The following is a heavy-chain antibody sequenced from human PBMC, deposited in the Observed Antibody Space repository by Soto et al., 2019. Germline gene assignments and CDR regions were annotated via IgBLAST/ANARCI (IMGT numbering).Heavy chain of an antibody. CDR1: GASFRRYC. CDR3: GGKNDDSSGYFDY. CDR2: MYYSGST. J-gene: IGHJ4*02. D-gene: IGHD3-22*01. V-gene: IGHV4-59*01. Sequence: SEIWSLTFTVLGASFRRYCWSWIPQAPGKGLEWIVYMYYSGSTYYNPSHERGVTIAVNTSKNQFSLWMSSVAAADAVVYYCGGKNDDSSGYFDYWGLGTLVTVSS.